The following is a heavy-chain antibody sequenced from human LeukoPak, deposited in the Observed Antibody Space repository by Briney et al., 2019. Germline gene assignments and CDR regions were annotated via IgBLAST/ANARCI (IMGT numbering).Heavy chain of an antibody. CDR1: GGTFSGYA. V-gene: IGHV1-69*13. D-gene: IGHD1-26*01. Sequence: SVKVSCKASGGTFSGYAISWVRQAPGQGLEWMGGIIPIYGTANYAQKFQGRVTITADESTSTAYMELSSLRSEDTAVYYCARWGSGNYLPYYYYMDVWGKGTPVTVSS. J-gene: IGHJ6*03. CDR2: IIPIYGTA. CDR3: ARWGSGNYLPYYYYMDV.